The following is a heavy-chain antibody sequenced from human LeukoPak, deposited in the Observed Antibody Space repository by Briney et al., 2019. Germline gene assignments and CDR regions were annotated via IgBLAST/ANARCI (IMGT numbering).Heavy chain of an antibody. CDR1: GGSISSYY. CDR2: IYYSGST. J-gene: IGHJ4*02. V-gene: IGHV4-59*01. D-gene: IGHD2-15*01. Sequence: SETLSLTCTVSGGSISSYYWSWIRQPPGKGLEWIGYIYYSGSTNYNPSLKSRVTISVDTSKNRFSLKLSSVTAADTAAYYCARLLGYYFDYWGQGSLVTVSS. CDR3: ARLLGYYFDY.